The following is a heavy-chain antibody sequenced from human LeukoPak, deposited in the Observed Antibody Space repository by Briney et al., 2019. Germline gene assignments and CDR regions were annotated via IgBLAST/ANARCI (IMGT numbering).Heavy chain of an antibody. CDR1: GGSISSSSYY. J-gene: IGHJ4*02. CDR2: IYYSGST. D-gene: IGHD3-10*01. CDR3: ARLVRGVRGFDY. Sequence: SETLSLTCTVSGGSISSSSYYWGWIRQPLGKGLEWIGSIYYSGSTYYNPSLKSRVTISVDTSKNQFSLKLSSVTAADTAVYYCARLVRGVRGFDYWGQGTLVTVSS. V-gene: IGHV4-39*01.